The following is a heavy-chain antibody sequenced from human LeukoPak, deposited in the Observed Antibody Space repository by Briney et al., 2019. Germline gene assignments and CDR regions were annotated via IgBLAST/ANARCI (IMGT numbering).Heavy chain of an antibody. CDR2: ISSYNGNT. J-gene: IGHJ6*03. CDR3: ARVFVDKYGHYYYYMDV. V-gene: IGHV1-18*01. CDR1: GYRFTSYG. D-gene: IGHD3-10*01. Sequence: ASVKVSCKASGYRFTSYGISWVRQALGQGLEWMGWISSYNGNTFYGQKVQGRVTMTTDISTNTAYMELRSLRSDDTAVYYCARVFVDKYGHYYYYMDVWGKGTTVTVSS.